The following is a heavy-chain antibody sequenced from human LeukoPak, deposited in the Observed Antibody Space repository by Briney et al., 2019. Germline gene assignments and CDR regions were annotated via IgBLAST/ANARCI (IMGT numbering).Heavy chain of an antibody. CDR1: GYTFTGYY. CDR2: INPNSGGT. J-gene: IGHJ4*02. V-gene: IGHV1-2*02. D-gene: IGHD3-10*01. CDR3: ARDDDYYYGSGVTY. Sequence: ASVKVSCKASGYTFTGYYMHWVRQAPGQGLEWMGWINPNSGGTNNAQKFQGRVTMTRDTSISTAYMKLSRIRSDDTAVYFCARDDDYYYGSGVTYWSQGTLVTVSS.